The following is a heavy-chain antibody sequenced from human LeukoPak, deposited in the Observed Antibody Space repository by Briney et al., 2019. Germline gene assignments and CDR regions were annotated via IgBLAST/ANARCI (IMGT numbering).Heavy chain of an antibody. J-gene: IGHJ4*02. V-gene: IGHV1-3*01. D-gene: IGHD6-13*01. Sequence: GASVKVSCKASGYTFTSYAMHWVRQAPGQRLEWMGWINAGNGNTKYSQKFQGRVIITRDTSASTAYMELSSLRSEDTAVYYCARDRGIPGQQLATYWGQGTLVTVSS. CDR3: ARDRGIPGQQLATY. CDR1: GYTFTSYA. CDR2: INAGNGNT.